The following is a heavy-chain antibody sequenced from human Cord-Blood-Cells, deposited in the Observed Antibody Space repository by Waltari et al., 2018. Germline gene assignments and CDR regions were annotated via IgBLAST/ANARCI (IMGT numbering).Heavy chain of an antibody. CDR3: AKGGLTPQGDI. D-gene: IGHD3-16*01. V-gene: IGHV3-30*18. Sequence: QVQLVESGGGVVQPGRSLRLSCAASGFTFSSYGMHWVRQAPGKGLEWVAVISYDGSNKYYADSVKGRFTISRDNSKNTLYLQMNSLRAEDTAVYYCAKGGLTPQGDIWGQGTMVTVSS. CDR1: GFTFSSYG. J-gene: IGHJ3*02. CDR2: ISYDGSNK.